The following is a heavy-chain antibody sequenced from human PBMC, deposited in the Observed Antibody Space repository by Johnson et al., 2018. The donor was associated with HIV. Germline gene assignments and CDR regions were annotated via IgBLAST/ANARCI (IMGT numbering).Heavy chain of an antibody. J-gene: IGHJ3*01. CDR3: ARGDSGDYAGAFDV. CDR2: FATGGGT. CDR1: EFDVINHY. Sequence: VQLVESGGGLVQPGGSLRLSCGASEFDVINHYMNWVRQVPGKGLEWISLFATGGGTDYADSVKGSFTVSRDISNNTIFLHMNRLGADDTAVYYCARGDSGDYAGAFDVWGQGTMVTVSS. V-gene: IGHV3-66*01. D-gene: IGHD4-17*01.